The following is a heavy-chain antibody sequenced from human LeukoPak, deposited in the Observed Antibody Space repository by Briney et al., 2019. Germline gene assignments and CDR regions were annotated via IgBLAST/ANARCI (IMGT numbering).Heavy chain of an antibody. J-gene: IGHJ4*02. CDR1: GCTFSSNA. CDR3: ARSAAAGRIVATFDY. D-gene: IGHD5-12*01. CDR2: ISYDGSNK. V-gene: IGHV3-30*04. Sequence: PGGSLRLSCAASGCTFSSNAMHWVRQPPGKGLEWVAIISYDGSNKYYADSVKGRFTISRDKSKNTLYLQMNSLTAEDTAVYYCARSAAAGRIVATFDYWGEGTLVTVSS.